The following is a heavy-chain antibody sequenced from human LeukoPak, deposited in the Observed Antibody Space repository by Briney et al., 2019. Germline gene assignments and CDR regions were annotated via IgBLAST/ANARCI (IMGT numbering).Heavy chain of an antibody. CDR2: IYFSGST. V-gene: IGHV4-39*07. Sequence: SETLSLTCTVSGGSISYSNSYWGWIRQPPGKGLEWIGNIYFSGSTYYKQSLKSRVTISVDTSKNQFSLKLSSVTAADTAVYYCARASPLLRLGELLGLTGYYYYYMDVWGKGTTVTVSS. J-gene: IGHJ6*03. CDR3: ARASPLLRLGELLGLTGYYYYYMDV. CDR1: GGSISYSNSY. D-gene: IGHD3-16*01.